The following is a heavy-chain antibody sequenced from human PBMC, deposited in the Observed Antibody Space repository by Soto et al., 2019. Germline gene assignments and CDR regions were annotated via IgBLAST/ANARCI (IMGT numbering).Heavy chain of an antibody. CDR1: GFTFSSYG. J-gene: IGHJ3*02. CDR2: ISYDGSNK. Sequence: QVQLVESGGGVVQPGRSLRLSCAASGFTFSSYGMHWVRQAPGKGLEWVAVISYDGSNKYYADSVKGRFTISRDNSKNTLYLQMNSLRAEDTAVYYCAKAERWELLRDAFHIWGQGTMVTVSS. D-gene: IGHD1-26*01. V-gene: IGHV3-30*18. CDR3: AKAERWELLRDAFHI.